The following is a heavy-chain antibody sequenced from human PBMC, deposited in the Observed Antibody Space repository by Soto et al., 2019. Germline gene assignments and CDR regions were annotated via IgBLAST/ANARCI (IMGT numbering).Heavy chain of an antibody. CDR1: GSTFTSKP. Sequence: EVQLLESGGAFLQPGGPLRLSGAAPGSTFTSKPMTWFPQVPGRGRGWVPPFTGGGDGTNNADSVKGRFTISRDNADDTLYLQMHSLRPDDTAIYYCAKKGPGSLATFCSGSGCHYAFDIWGQGTMVTVSS. J-gene: IGHJ3*02. V-gene: IGHV3-23*01. CDR3: AKKGPGSLATFCSGSGCHYAFDI. D-gene: IGHD2-15*01. CDR2: FTGGGDGT.